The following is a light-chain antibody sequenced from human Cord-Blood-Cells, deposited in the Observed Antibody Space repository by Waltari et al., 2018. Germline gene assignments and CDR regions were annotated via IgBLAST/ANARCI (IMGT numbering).Light chain of an antibody. CDR3: CSYAGSSTWV. Sequence: QSALTQPASVSGSPGQSITISCTGTSSDVGSYNLVSWYQQHPGKAPKLMIYEGSKRPSGVFNRFPGSKAGNTAFLTISGLQAEDEADYYCCSYAGSSTWVFGGGTKLTIL. CDR1: SSDVGSYNL. J-gene: IGLJ2*01. CDR2: EGS. V-gene: IGLV2-23*01.